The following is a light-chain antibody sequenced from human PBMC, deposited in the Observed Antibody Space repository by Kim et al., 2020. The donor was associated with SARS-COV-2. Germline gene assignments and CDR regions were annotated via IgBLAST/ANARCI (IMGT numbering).Light chain of an antibody. CDR1: ISNLGSNT. J-gene: IGLJ3*02. CDR3: AAWDDSLNGWV. Sequence: GQRVTISCSGSISNLGSNTVTWYQQLSGTAPKLLIYGNNQRPSGVPDRFSGSKSGASASLAISGLQSEDEADYYCAAWDDSLNGWVFGGGTQLTVL. V-gene: IGLV1-44*01. CDR2: GNN.